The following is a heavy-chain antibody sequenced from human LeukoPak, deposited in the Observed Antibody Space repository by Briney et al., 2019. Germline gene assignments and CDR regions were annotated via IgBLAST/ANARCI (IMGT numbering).Heavy chain of an antibody. V-gene: IGHV3-21*01. Sequence: GGSLRLSCAASGFTFSSYSMNWVRHAPGKGLEWVSSISSSSSYIYYADSVKGRFTISRDNANNSMYLQMNSLRAEDTAVYYCATYYDFWSSFDYWGQGTLVTVSS. CDR3: ATYYDFWSSFDY. D-gene: IGHD3-3*01. CDR1: GFTFSSYS. CDR2: ISSSSSYI. J-gene: IGHJ4*02.